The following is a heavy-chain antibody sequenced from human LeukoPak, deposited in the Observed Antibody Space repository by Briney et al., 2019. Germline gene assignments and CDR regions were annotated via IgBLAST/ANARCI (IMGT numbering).Heavy chain of an antibody. CDR3: ARQPYCGDECYSDY. CDR2: ISSSGSTI. V-gene: IGHV3-11*04. J-gene: IGHJ4*02. CDR1: GFTFSDYY. Sequence: PGGSLRLSCAASGFTFSDYYMSWIRQAPGKGLEWVSYISSSGSTIYYADSVKGRFTISRDNAKNSLYLQMNSLRAEDTAVYYCARQPYCGDECYSDYWGQGTLVTVSS. D-gene: IGHD2-21*01.